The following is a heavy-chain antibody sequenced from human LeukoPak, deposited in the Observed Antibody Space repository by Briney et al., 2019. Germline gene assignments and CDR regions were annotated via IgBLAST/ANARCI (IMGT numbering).Heavy chain of an antibody. CDR3: ARLRNGFFDY. Sequence: SETLPLTCTVSGGSISSYYWSWIRQPPGKGLEWIGYIYYSGSTNYNPSLKSRVTISVDTSKNQFSLKLSSVTAADTAVYYCARLRNGFFDYWGQGTLVTVTS. J-gene: IGHJ4*02. V-gene: IGHV4-59*08. CDR1: GGSISSYY. CDR2: IYYSGST. D-gene: IGHD4-17*01.